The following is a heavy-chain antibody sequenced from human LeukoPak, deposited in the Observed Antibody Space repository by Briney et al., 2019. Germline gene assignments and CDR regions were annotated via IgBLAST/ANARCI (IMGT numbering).Heavy chain of an antibody. CDR3: ARGPAALDD. D-gene: IGHD2-2*01. V-gene: IGHV3-48*02. CDR2: ISSSRSSI. CDR1: GFTFSSYS. J-gene: IGHJ4*02. Sequence: GGSLRLSCAASGFTFSSYSMNWVRQAPGKGLEWVSHISSSRSSINYADSVKGRFTISRDNAKNSLYLQMNSLRDEDTAVYYCARGPAALDDWGQGTLVTVSS.